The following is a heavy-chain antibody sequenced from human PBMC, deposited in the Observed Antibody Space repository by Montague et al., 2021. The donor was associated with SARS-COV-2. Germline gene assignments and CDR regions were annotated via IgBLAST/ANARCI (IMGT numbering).Heavy chain of an antibody. CDR1: GVSITSYY. D-gene: IGHD3-16*01. CDR2: IYASGST. Sequence: ETLSLTCSISGVSITSYYWSWVRQPAGKGLEWIGHIYASGSTNYSPSLKSRVRLSIDNPKNQLSLKLESLTAADTAVYYCVRDGGNWYYFDYWGQGALVTVSS. V-gene: IGHV4-4*07. CDR3: VRDGGNWYYFDY. J-gene: IGHJ4*02.